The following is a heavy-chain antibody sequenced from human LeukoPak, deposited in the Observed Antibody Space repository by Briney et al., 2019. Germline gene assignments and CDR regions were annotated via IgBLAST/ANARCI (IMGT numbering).Heavy chain of an antibody. V-gene: IGHV4-61*05. CDR1: GGSISSSSYY. Sequence: RPSETLSLTCTVSGGSISSSSYYWSWIRQSPGKGLEWIGYINYSGTTDFNPSLKSRVTMSVDTSKNQFSLRLTSVTVADRAVYFCARHEDGFWGDGAFDIWGQGTVVTVSS. CDR2: INYSGTT. D-gene: IGHD3-3*01. J-gene: IGHJ3*02. CDR3: ARHEDGFWGDGAFDI.